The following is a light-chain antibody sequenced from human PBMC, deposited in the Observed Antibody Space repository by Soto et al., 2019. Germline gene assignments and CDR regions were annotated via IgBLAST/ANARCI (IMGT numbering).Light chain of an antibody. CDR2: DVA. CDR3: RAYTNSGDD. J-gene: IGLJ1*01. V-gene: IGLV2-14*03. Sequence: QSVLAQPASVSGSPGQSITIACTGTTSDVGSYNYVSWYQQYPGKPPKVVIYDVANRPSGVSNRFSGSKSGNTASLTISGLQADVEADYYCRAYTNSGDDFGTVSKV. CDR1: TSDVGSYNY.